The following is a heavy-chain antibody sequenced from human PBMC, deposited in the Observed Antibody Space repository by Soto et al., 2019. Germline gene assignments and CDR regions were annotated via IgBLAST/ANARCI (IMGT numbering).Heavy chain of an antibody. D-gene: IGHD3-10*01. CDR1: GFTFSSYE. V-gene: IGHV3-48*03. J-gene: IGHJ6*02. CDR3: ARARPTAVLLWFGESGHGMDV. Sequence: PGGSLRLSCAASGFTFSSYEMNWVRQAPGKWLEWVSYISSSGSTIYYADSVKGRFTISRDNAKNSLYLQMNSLRAEDTAVYYCARARPTAVLLWFGESGHGMDVWGQGTTVNVSS. CDR2: ISSSGSTI.